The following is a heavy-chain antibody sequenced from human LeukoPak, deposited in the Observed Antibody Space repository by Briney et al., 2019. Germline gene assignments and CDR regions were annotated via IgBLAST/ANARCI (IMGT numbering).Heavy chain of an antibody. Sequence: SETLSLTCTVSGGSISSYYWSWIRQPAGKGLEWIGRIYTSGSTNYNPSLKSRVTMSVDTSKNQFSLELSSVTAADTAVYYCARDAPYYYGSGSQKYYFDYWGQGTLVTVSS. J-gene: IGHJ4*02. CDR2: IYTSGST. D-gene: IGHD3-10*01. CDR3: ARDAPYYYGSGSQKYYFDY. V-gene: IGHV4-4*07. CDR1: GGSISSYY.